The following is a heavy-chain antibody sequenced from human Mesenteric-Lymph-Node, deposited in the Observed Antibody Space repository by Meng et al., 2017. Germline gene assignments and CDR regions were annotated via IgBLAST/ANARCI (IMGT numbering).Heavy chain of an antibody. J-gene: IGHJ5*02. Sequence: QGQLVKSGVEVEKPGSSVKVSCKASGGTFSSYAISWVRQAPGQGLEWMGGIIPIFGTANYAQKFQGRVTITADESTSTAYMELRSLRSDDTAVYYCASDLPGGTKGTWLDLWGQGTLVTVSS. CDR2: IIPIFGTA. V-gene: IGHV1-69*01. CDR3: ASDLPGGTKGTWLDL. D-gene: IGHD1-14*01. CDR1: GGTFSSYA.